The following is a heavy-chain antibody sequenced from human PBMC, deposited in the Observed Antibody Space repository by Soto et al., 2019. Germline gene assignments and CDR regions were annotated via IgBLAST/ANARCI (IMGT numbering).Heavy chain of an antibody. CDR2: ISAYNGNT. Sequence: ASVKVSCKASGYAFTSYGSSWVRQATGQGLEWMGWISAYNGNTNYAQKLQGRVTMTTDTSTSTAYMELRSLRSDDTAVYYCARVTTEYSSSSLNDWGQGTLVTVSS. CDR1: GYAFTSYG. J-gene: IGHJ4*02. V-gene: IGHV1-18*01. CDR3: ARVTTEYSSSSLND. D-gene: IGHD6-6*01.